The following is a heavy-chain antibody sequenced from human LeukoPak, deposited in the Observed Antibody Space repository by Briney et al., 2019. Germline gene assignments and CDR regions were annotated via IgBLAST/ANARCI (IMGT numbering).Heavy chain of an antibody. CDR1: GGSISSYY. Sequence: PSETLSLTCTVSGGSISSYYWSWIRQPPGKGLEWIGYIYYSGSTNYNPSLKSRVTISVDTSKNQFSLKLSSLTAADTAVYYCARDYYDSSGYYSGFDYWGQGTLVTVSS. J-gene: IGHJ4*02. D-gene: IGHD3-22*01. CDR3: ARDYYDSSGYYSGFDY. CDR2: IYYSGST. V-gene: IGHV4-59*01.